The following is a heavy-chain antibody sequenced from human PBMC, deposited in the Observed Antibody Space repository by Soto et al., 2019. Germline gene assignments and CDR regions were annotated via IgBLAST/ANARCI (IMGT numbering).Heavy chain of an antibody. J-gene: IGHJ6*02. CDR3: ARGGSYSFYYYGMDV. CDR2: IYYSGST. CDR1: GVSISSGGYS. D-gene: IGHD1-26*01. V-gene: IGHV4-61*08. Sequence: SETLSLTCAVSGVSISSGGYSWSWIRQPPGKGLEWIGYIYYSGSTNYNPSLKSRVTISVDTSKNQFSLKLSSVTAADTAVYYCARGGSYSFYYYGMDVWGQGTTVTVSS.